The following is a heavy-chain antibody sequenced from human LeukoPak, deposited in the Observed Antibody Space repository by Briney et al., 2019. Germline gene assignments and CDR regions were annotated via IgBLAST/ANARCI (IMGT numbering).Heavy chain of an antibody. CDR2: ISSNGGST. CDR1: GFTFRIYS. D-gene: IGHD5-12*01. V-gene: IGHV3-64D*06. CDR3: VKVLRYSGYD. Sequence: LRLFRSVSGFTFRIYSMLWVPQAPGKGLEYVSAISSNGGSTYYADSVKRRFTISRDNFKNTLYLQMSSLRAEDTAVYYCVKVLRYSGYDWGQGTLVTVSS. J-gene: IGHJ4*02.